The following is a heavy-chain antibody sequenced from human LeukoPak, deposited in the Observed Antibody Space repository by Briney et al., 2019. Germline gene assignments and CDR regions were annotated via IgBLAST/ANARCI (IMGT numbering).Heavy chain of an antibody. Sequence: GGSLRLSCAASGFTFNNYAMSWVRQAPGKGLEWVSVISGSGGFTYYADSVKGRFTIYRDDSKNTLYLQMNSLRDEDAGVYYCASDYDIYPDWGQGTMVIVSS. CDR1: GFTFNNYA. D-gene: IGHD3-9*01. CDR3: ASDYDIYPD. J-gene: IGHJ4*02. V-gene: IGHV3-23*01. CDR2: ISGSGGFT.